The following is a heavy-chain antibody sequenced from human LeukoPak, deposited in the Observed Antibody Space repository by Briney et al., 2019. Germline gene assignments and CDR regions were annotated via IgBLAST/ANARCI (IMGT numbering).Heavy chain of an antibody. V-gene: IGHV4-4*02. D-gene: IGHD3-22*01. CDR3: ARHRYYYDSSGYYYQP. J-gene: IGHJ5*02. Sequence: SETLSLTCAVSGGSISSSNWWSWVRQPPGKGLEWIGYIYYSGSTNYNPSLKSRVTISVETSKNQFSLRLSSVTAADTAVYYCARHRYYYDSSGYYYQPWVQGTLVSVCS. CDR2: IYYSGST. CDR1: GGSISSSNW.